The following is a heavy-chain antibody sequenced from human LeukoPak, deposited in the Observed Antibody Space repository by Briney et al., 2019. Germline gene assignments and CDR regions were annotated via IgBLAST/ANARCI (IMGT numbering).Heavy chain of an antibody. J-gene: IGHJ4*02. CDR1: GGSFSGYY. CDR2: INHSGST. V-gene: IGHV4-34*01. CDR3: ATLRGYSYGLYYFDY. D-gene: IGHD5-18*01. Sequence: PSETLSLTCAVYGGSFSGYYWSWIRQPPGKGLEWIGEINHSGSTNYNPSLKSRVTISVDTSENQFSLKLSSVTAADTAVYYCATLRGYSYGLYYFDYWGQGTLVTVSS.